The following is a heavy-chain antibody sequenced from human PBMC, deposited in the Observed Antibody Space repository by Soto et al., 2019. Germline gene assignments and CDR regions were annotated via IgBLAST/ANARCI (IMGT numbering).Heavy chain of an antibody. D-gene: IGHD6-19*01. CDR3: AKDRGGFARGWEYYDF. V-gene: IGHV3-23*01. Sequence: GGSLRLSCAASGFAFSSYTMSWVRQTPGKGLEWVSSISASGGSTYYGDSLKGRFTISRDNSKKTLNLHIKSLGVEDSAVYYCAKDRGGFARGWEYYDFWGQGTQVTVSS. J-gene: IGHJ4*02. CDR1: GFAFSSYT. CDR2: ISASGGST.